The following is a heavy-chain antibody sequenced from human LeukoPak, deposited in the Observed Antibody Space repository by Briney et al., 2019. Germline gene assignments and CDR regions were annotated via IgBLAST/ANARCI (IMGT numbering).Heavy chain of an antibody. CDR2: ISGGGGGT. Sequence: PGGSLRLSCAASEFTFSNYGMSWVRQAPGKGKGLEWVSGISGGGGGTYYADSVKGRFIISRDDSKNRLYLQMNSLRAEDTAVYYCAKGRYTSGRNFDHWGQGTLVTVSS. J-gene: IGHJ4*02. D-gene: IGHD6-19*01. V-gene: IGHV3-23*01. CDR3: AKGRYTSGRNFDH. CDR1: EFTFSNYG.